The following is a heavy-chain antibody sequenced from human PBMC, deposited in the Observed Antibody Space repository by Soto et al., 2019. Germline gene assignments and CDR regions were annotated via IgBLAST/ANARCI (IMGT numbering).Heavy chain of an antibody. Sequence: QVQLQQWGAGLLKPSETLSLTCAVYGGSFSGYQWGWIRQPPGKGLECIGNINHSGKTNYNPSLKSRVTISIDTSKNQVSLNLSSVTAADTAVYFCARFTSGWLVCDYWGQGPLVTVSS. J-gene: IGHJ4*02. CDR2: INHSGKT. CDR1: GGSFSGYQ. CDR3: ARFTSGWLVCDY. V-gene: IGHV4-34*01. D-gene: IGHD6-19*01.